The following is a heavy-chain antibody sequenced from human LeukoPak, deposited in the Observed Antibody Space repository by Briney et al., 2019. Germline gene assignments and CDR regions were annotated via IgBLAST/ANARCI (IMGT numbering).Heavy chain of an antibody. V-gene: IGHV3-7*01. CDR3: ARVISYFDL. CDR2: IKQDGSEK. Sequence: GGSLRLSCAASGFTFSSYWISWVRQAPGKGLEWVANIKQDGSEKYYVDSVKGRFTISRDNAHNTLYLQMTSLRPEDTAIYYCARVISYFDLWGQGALVTASP. D-gene: IGHD3-3*02. J-gene: IGHJ4*02. CDR1: GFTFSSYW.